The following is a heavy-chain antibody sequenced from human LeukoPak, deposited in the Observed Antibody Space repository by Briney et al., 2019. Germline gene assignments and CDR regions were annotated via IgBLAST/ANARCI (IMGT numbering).Heavy chain of an antibody. CDR2: IYYSGST. Sequence: SETLSLTCTVSGGSISSYYWSWIRQPPGKGLEWIGYIYYSGSTNYNPSLKSRVTISVDTSKNQFSLKLSSVTAADTAVYYCARFVVVTAERYFDYWGQGTLVTVSS. V-gene: IGHV4-59*01. CDR1: GGSISSYY. D-gene: IGHD2-21*02. CDR3: ARFVVVTAERYFDY. J-gene: IGHJ4*02.